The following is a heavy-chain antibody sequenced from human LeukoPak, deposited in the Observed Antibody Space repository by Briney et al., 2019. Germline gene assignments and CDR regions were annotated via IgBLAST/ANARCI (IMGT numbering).Heavy chain of an antibody. CDR3: AKVEYELERRPPYYFDY. D-gene: IGHD1-1*01. CDR1: GFTFSSYA. Sequence: GGSLRLSCAASGFTFSSYAMSWVRQAPGKGLEWVSAISGSGGSTYYADSVKGRFTISRDNSKNTLYLQMNSLRAEDTAVYYCAKVEYELERRPPYYFDYWGQGTLVTVSS. V-gene: IGHV3-23*01. CDR2: ISGSGGST. J-gene: IGHJ4*02.